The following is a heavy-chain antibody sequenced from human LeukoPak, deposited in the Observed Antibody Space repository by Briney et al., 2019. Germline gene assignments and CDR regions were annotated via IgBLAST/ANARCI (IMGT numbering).Heavy chain of an antibody. CDR2: ISYDGSNK. D-gene: IGHD3/OR15-3a*01. CDR1: GFTFSSYA. CDR3: ANGGLIRY. Sequence: GGSLRLSCAASGFTFSSYAMHWVRQAPGKGLEWVAVISYDGSNKYYADSVKGRFTISRDNSKNTLYLQMNSLRAEDTAVYYCANGGLIRYWGQGTLVTVSS. V-gene: IGHV3-30-3*01. J-gene: IGHJ4*02.